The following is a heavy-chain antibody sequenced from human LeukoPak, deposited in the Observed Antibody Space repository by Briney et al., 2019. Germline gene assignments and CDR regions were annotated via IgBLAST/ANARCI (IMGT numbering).Heavy chain of an antibody. J-gene: IGHJ4*02. V-gene: IGHV4-34*01. CDR2: INHSGST. D-gene: IGHD1-26*01. CDR1: GGSFSGYY. CDR3: ATRAPGGSYSNY. Sequence: SETLSLTCAVYGGSFSGYYWSWIRQPPGKGLEWIGEINHSGSTNYNPSLKSRVTISVDTSKNQFSLKLSSVTAADTAVYYCATRAPGGSYSNYWGQGTLVTVSS.